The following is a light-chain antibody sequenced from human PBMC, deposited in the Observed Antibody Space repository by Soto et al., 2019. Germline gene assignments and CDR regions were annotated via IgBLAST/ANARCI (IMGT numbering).Light chain of an antibody. Sequence: DIPLTQSPASISASVGDRITITCRASQGISTDLAWFQQRPGQAPKSLIYAASVLQTGVPSVFSASGSGTDFSLTISGLQPDDFATYYCQQYYTYPFTFGPGTRV. CDR3: QQYYTYPFT. CDR1: QGISTD. V-gene: IGKV1-16*01. CDR2: AAS. J-gene: IGKJ3*01.